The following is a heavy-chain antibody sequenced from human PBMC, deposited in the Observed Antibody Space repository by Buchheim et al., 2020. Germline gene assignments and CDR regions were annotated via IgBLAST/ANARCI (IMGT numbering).Heavy chain of an antibody. V-gene: IGHV4-30-4*01. CDR3: ARGATWFGDILPSFDS. Sequence: QVQLQESGPGLVKPSQTLSLTCTVSGGSLRTGDFYWSWIRQPPGEGLEWIGYTSHSDSTYYNPSPRGRVSISMATSKNLFSLRVNSVTAADTAVYFCARGATWFGDILPSFDSWGQG. J-gene: IGHJ4*02. D-gene: IGHD3-10*01. CDR2: TSHSDST. CDR1: GGSLRTGDFY.